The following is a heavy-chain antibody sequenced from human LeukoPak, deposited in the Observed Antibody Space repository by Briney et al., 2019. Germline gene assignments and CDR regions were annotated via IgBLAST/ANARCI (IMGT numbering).Heavy chain of an antibody. CDR2: IYYSGST. D-gene: IGHD3-22*01. CDR1: GGSISSYY. V-gene: IGHV4-59*01. J-gene: IGHJ4*02. CDR3: ASADYYDSSGYYLGY. Sequence: SETLSLTCTVSGGSISSYYWSWIRQPPGKGLEWIGYIYYSGSTNYNASLKSRVTISVDTSKNQFSLKLSSVTAADTAVYYCASADYYDSSGYYLGYWGQGTLVTVSS.